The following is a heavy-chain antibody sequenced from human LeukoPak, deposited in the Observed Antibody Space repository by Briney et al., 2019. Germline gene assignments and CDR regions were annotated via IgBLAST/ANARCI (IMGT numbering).Heavy chain of an antibody. D-gene: IGHD4-17*01. Sequence: GGSLRLSCAASGFTFSSYSMNWIRQAPGKGLEWVSSISSSTSYIYYADSVKGRFTISKDNAKNALYLQMNSLRAEDTAVYYCARAGGSTVSHSDYWGQGTLVTVSS. CDR1: GFTFSSYS. V-gene: IGHV3-21*01. CDR3: ARAGGSTVSHSDY. J-gene: IGHJ4*02. CDR2: ISSSTSYI.